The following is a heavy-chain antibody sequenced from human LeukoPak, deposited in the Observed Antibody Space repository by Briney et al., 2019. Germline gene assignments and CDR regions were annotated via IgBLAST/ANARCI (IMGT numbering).Heavy chain of an antibody. CDR3: ARAGDCSSTSCYTDLDY. CDR2: IIPIFGTA. Sequence: ASVKVSCKASGGTFSSYAISWVRQAPGQGLEWMGGIIPIFGTANYAQKFQGRVTITADESTSTAYMELSSLRSEDTAVYYCARAGDCSSTSCYTDLDYWGQGTLVTVSS. J-gene: IGHJ4*02. V-gene: IGHV1-69*13. D-gene: IGHD2-2*02. CDR1: GGTFSSYA.